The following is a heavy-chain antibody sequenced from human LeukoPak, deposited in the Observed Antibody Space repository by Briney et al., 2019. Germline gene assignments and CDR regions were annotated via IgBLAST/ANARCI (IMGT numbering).Heavy chain of an antibody. V-gene: IGHV4-34*01. CDR1: GGSISSYY. J-gene: IGHJ4*02. CDR3: ASRGIAAAYFDY. CDR2: INHSGST. D-gene: IGHD6-13*01. Sequence: PSETLSLTCTVSGGSISSYYWSWIRQPPGKGLEWIGEINHSGSTNYNPSLKSRVTISVDTSKNQFSLKLSSVTAADTAVYYCASRGIAAAYFDYWGQGTLVTVSS.